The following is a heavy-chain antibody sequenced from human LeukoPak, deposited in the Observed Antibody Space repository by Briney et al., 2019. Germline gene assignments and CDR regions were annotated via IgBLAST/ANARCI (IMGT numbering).Heavy chain of an antibody. CDR2: ISSSSSTI. CDR3: ARGFNTYYYDSSGYSQPVDY. V-gene: IGHV3-48*02. D-gene: IGHD3-22*01. Sequence: GGSLRLSCAASGFTFSGYSMNWVRQAPGKGLEWVSYISSSSSTIYYADSVKGRFTISRDNAKNSLYLQMNSLRDEDTAVYYCARGFNTYYYDSSGYSQPVDYWGQGTLVTVSS. CDR1: GFTFSGYS. J-gene: IGHJ4*02.